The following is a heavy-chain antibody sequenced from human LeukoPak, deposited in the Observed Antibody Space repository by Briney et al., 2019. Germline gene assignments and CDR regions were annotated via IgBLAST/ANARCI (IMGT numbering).Heavy chain of an antibody. CDR3: ASADYYDSSGYSYDAFDI. CDR1: GYSISSGYY. J-gene: IGHJ3*02. CDR2: IYHSGST. V-gene: IGHV4-38-2*01. D-gene: IGHD3-22*01. Sequence: SETLSLTCAVSGYSISSGYYWGWIRQPPGKGLEWIGSIYHSGSTYYNPSLKSRVTISVDMSKNQFSLKLSSVTAADTAVYYCASADYYDSSGYSYDAFDIWGQGTMVTVSS.